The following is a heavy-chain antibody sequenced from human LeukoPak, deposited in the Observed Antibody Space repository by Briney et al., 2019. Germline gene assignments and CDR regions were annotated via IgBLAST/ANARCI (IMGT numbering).Heavy chain of an antibody. Sequence: PSETLSLTCTVSRGSISSGNYYWSWIRQPAGKGLEWIGRFHTRGSTYYNPSLKSRVTISVDTSKNQFSLKLSSVTAADTAVYYCARHGTRGYCSSTSCYHWFDPWGQGTLVTVSS. D-gene: IGHD2-2*01. V-gene: IGHV4-61*02. CDR3: ARHGTRGYCSSTSCYHWFDP. CDR1: RGSISSGNYY. CDR2: FHTRGST. J-gene: IGHJ5*02.